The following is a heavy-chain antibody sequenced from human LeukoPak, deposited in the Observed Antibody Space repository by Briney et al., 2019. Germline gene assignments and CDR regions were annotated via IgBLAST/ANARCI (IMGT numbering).Heavy chain of an antibody. V-gene: IGHV5-51*01. CDR2: IYPGDSDT. CDR3: ARQPSIAVAGYYFDY. CDR1: GYSFTSYW. D-gene: IGHD6-19*01. J-gene: IGHJ4*02. Sequence: GESLKISCKGSGYSFTSYWIGWVRQMPGKGLEWMGIIYPGDSDTRYSPSFQGQVTISADKSISTAYLQWSSLKASDTAMYYCARQPSIAVAGYYFDYWGQGTLVTVSS.